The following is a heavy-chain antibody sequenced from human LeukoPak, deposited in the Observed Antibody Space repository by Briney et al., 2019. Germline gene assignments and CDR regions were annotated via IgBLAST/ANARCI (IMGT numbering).Heavy chain of an antibody. Sequence: PGGSLRLSCAASGFTFSDYYMSWIRQAPGKGLEWVSYISSSGGTIYYADSVKGRFTISRDNAKNSLYLQMNSLRAGDTAVYYCARDASEQQLVWVYYMDVWGKGTTVTVSS. D-gene: IGHD6-13*01. CDR2: ISSSGGTI. CDR3: ARDASEQQLVWVYYMDV. J-gene: IGHJ6*03. V-gene: IGHV3-11*04. CDR1: GFTFSDYY.